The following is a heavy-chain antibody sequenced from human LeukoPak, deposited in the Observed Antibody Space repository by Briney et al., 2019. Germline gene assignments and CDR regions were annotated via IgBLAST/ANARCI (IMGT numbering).Heavy chain of an antibody. CDR3: ARELLDSSGYYYGWY. D-gene: IGHD3-22*01. CDR1: GFTFSDYY. J-gene: IGHJ4*02. Sequence: PGGSLRLSCAASGFTFSDYYMSWIRQAPGKGLEWVSYISSSGSTIYYADSVKGRFTISGDNAKNSLYLQMNSLRAEDTAVYYCARELLDSSGYYYGWYWGQGTLVTVSS. CDR2: ISSSGSTI. V-gene: IGHV3-11*01.